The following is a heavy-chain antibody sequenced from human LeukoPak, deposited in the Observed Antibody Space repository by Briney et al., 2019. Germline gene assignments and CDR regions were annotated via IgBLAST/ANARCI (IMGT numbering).Heavy chain of an antibody. V-gene: IGHV4-34*01. CDR3: ATRAAAGTNDY. J-gene: IGHJ4*02. CDR1: GGSFSGYY. Sequence: SETLSLTCAVYGGSFSGYYWSWIRQPPGKGLEWIGEINHSGSTNYNPSLKSRVTISVGTSKNQFSLKLSSVTAADTAVYYCATRAAAGTNDYWGQGTLVTVSS. CDR2: INHSGST. D-gene: IGHD6-13*01.